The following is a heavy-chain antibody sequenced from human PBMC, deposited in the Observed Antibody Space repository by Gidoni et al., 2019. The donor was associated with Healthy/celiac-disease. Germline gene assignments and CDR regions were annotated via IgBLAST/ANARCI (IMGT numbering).Heavy chain of an antibody. J-gene: IGHJ6*02. V-gene: IGHV3-48*02. CDR2: ISSSSSTI. Sequence: GKGLEWVSYISSSSSTIYYADSVKGRFTISRDNAKNSLYLQMNSLRDEDTAVYYCARVHGGYSGYAPEPYYYYYGMDVWGQGTTVTVSS. CDR3: ARVHGGYSGYAPEPYYYYYGMDV. D-gene: IGHD5-12*01.